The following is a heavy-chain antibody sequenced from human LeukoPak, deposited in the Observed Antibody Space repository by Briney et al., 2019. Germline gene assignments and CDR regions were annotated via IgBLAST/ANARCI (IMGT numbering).Heavy chain of an antibody. V-gene: IGHV3-74*01. CDR1: GITFGNDW. Sequence: GSLRLSCAASGITFGNDWMHWVRQGPGKGLVWISRINSDGGGAIYADSVKGRFTVSRDNAKNTLYLQMNSLRAEDTAVYYCARDVPHNWFDTWGQGTLVTVSS. CDR2: INSDGGGA. J-gene: IGHJ5*02. CDR3: ARDVPHNWFDT.